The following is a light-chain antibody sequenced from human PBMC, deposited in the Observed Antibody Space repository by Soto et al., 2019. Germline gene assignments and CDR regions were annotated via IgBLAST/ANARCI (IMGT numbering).Light chain of an antibody. Sequence: QPHSTLSASVGDRVTITCRARQSISSWLACHQQKRRTAPQLLIYDASWLESGVPSLCSGSGSGTEFTLTISSLQQDDFATYYCQQYNSYAVAFGQGTKVDIK. CDR1: QSISSW. CDR3: QQYNSYAVA. V-gene: IGKV1-5*01. J-gene: IGKJ1*01. CDR2: DAS.